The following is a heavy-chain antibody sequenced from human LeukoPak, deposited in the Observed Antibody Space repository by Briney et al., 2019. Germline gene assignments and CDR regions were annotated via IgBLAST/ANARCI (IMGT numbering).Heavy chain of an antibody. CDR2: IIPIFGTA. J-gene: IGHJ5*02. D-gene: IGHD1-26*01. Sequence: SVKVSCKASGGTFSSYAISWVRQAPGQGLEWMGGIIPIFGTANYAQKFRGRVTITADESTSTAYMELSSLRPEDTAVYYCARDLRGSYYSGFNPWGQGTLVTVSS. CDR1: GGTFSSYA. CDR3: ARDLRGSYYSGFNP. V-gene: IGHV1-69*13.